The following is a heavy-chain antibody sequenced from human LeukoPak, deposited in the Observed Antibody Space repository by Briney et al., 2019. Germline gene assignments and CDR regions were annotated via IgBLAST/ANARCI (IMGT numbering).Heavy chain of an antibody. CDR2: IIPILGSA. CDR1: GGTFSSYA. J-gene: IGHJ4*02. Sequence: SVKVSCKASGGTFSSYAISWVRQAPGQGLEWMGWIIPILGSANYAQSFQGRVTMTADESTSTAYMELRSLRSDDTAVYYCARSTFDIVVVPAAIDYWGQGTLVTVSS. CDR3: ARSTFDIVVVPAAIDY. D-gene: IGHD2-2*01. V-gene: IGHV1-69*11.